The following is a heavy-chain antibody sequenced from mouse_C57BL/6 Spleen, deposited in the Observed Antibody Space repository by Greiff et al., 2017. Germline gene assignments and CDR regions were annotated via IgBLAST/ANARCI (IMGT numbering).Heavy chain of an antibody. J-gene: IGHJ2*01. CDR3: ARENCDNSRFDY. CDR2: INYDGSN. V-gene: IGHV3-6*01. Sequence: EVQLQQSGPGLVKPSQSLSLTCSVTGYSITSGYYWNWLRQFPGNKLEWMGYINYDGSNNYNPSLKNRISITRDTSKNQFFLKLNSVTTEDTATYYRARENCDNSRFDYWGQGTTLTVSS. CDR1: GYSITSGYY. D-gene: IGHD4-1*01.